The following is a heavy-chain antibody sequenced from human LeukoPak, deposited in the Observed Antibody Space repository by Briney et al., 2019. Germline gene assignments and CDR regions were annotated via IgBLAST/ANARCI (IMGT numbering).Heavy chain of an antibody. J-gene: IGHJ4*02. CDR1: GFSFRNYG. CDR3: ARDAVYSSSWQYY. Sequence: GKSLRLSCAASGFSFRNYGMHWVRQAPGKGLEWVAVIWYDGSNKYYADSVKGRFTISRDNSKNTLYLQMNSLRAEDTAVYYCARDAVYSSSWQYYWGQGTLVTVSS. CDR2: IWYDGSNK. V-gene: IGHV3-33*08. D-gene: IGHD6-13*01.